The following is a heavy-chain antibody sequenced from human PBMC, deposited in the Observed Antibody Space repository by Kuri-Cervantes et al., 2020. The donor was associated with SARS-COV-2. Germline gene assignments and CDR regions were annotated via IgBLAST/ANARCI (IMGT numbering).Heavy chain of an antibody. CDR1: GYTFTGYY. CDR2: IIPILGTA. J-gene: IGHJ4*02. Sequence: SVKVSCKASGYTFTGYYMHWVRQAPGQGLEWMGRIIPILGTANYAQKFQGRVTITADKSTSTAYMELSSLRSEDTAVYYCARDLTYFDYWGQGTLVTVSS. CDR3: ARDLTYFDY. V-gene: IGHV1-69*08.